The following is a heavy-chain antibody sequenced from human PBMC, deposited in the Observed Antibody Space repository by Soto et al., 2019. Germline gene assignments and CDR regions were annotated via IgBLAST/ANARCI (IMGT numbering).Heavy chain of an antibody. CDR1: GFTFSSYG. Sequence: GGSLRLSCAASGFTFSSYGMHWVRQAPGKGLEWVAVIWYDGSNKYYADSVKGRFTISRDNSKNTLYLQMNSLRAEDTAVYYCASEGGRYCSGGSCYRGGFDYWGQGTLVTVSS. V-gene: IGHV3-33*01. D-gene: IGHD2-15*01. CDR3: ASEGGRYCSGGSCYRGGFDY. J-gene: IGHJ4*02. CDR2: IWYDGSNK.